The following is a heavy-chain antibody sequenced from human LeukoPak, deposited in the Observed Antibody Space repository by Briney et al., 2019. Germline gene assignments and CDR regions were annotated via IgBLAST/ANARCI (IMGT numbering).Heavy chain of an antibody. V-gene: IGHV1-69*13. CDR3: GRGYYDILTGYRPPLWFDP. Sequence: ASVKVSCKASGGTFSSYAISWVRQAPGQGLEWMGGIIPIFGTANYAQKFQGRVTITADESTSTAYMELSSLRSEDTAVYYCGRGYYDILTGYRPPLWFDPWGQGTLVTVSS. CDR1: GGTFSSYA. CDR2: IIPIFGTA. J-gene: IGHJ5*02. D-gene: IGHD3-9*01.